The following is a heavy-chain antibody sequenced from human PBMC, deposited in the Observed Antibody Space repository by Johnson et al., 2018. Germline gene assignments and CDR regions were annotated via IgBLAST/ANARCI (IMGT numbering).Heavy chain of an antibody. CDR2: IIPLLGIA. Sequence: QVQLVQSGAEVKKXGASVKVXCKASGYTFTSYDISWVRQAPGQGLEWMGRIIPLLGIANYAQKFQGRVTITADKSTSTAYMELSSLRSEDTAVYYCARDFGHSGSPFQHWGQGTLVTVSS. CDR1: GYTFTSYD. D-gene: IGHD1-26*01. CDR3: ARDFGHSGSPFQH. V-gene: IGHV1-69*04. J-gene: IGHJ1*01.